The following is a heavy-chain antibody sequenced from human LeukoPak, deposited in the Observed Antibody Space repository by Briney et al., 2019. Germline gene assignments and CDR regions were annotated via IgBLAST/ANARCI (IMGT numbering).Heavy chain of an antibody. V-gene: IGHV4-38-2*02. CDR3: ARGYRFYFDY. Sequence: SETLTLTCSVSGYSISSGYYWDWIRQPPGKGLEWIASIYHTGKSYYNPSLKSRVTISVDTSKNQISLKLRSVTAADTAVYYRARGYRFYFDYWGQGTLVTVSS. CDR2: IYHTGKS. D-gene: IGHD1-1*01. CDR1: GYSISSGYY. J-gene: IGHJ4*02.